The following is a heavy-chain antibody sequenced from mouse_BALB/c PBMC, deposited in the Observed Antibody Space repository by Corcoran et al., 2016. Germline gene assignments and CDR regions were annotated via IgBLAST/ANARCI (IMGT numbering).Heavy chain of an antibody. V-gene: IGHV14-3*02. Sequence: EVQLQQSGAELVKPGASVKLSCTASGFNIKDTYMHWVKQRPEQGLEWIGRIDPANGNTKYDPKFQGKANITADTSSNTAYLQLSSLTSEDTAVYYCARRGYGSSYWFAYWGQGTLVTVSA. CDR3: ARRGYGSSYWFAY. CDR1: GFNIKDTY. J-gene: IGHJ3*01. CDR2: IDPANGNT. D-gene: IGHD1-1*01.